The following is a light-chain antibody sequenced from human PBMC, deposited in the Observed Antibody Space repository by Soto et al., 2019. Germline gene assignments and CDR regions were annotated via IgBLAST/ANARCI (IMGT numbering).Light chain of an antibody. Sequence: DIQMTQSPATLSASIGDRVTIACRASQGISNWLAWYQQKPGKAPKLLIFHASSLEGGVPSRFSGSGSGKEFTLTISSLQSYDFATYYCQQYNTYPTFGQGTRVEIK. CDR1: QGISNW. V-gene: IGKV1-5*01. CDR3: QQYNTYPT. J-gene: IGKJ1*01. CDR2: HAS.